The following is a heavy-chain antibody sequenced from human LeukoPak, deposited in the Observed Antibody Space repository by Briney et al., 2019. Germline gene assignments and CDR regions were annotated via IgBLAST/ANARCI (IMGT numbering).Heavy chain of an antibody. V-gene: IGHV4-34*01. CDR3: ATPPAYRIGWDFDY. D-gene: IGHD6-19*01. J-gene: IGHJ4*02. CDR2: IYYSGST. Sequence: SETLSLTCAVYGGSFSGYYWSWIRQPPGKGLEWIGSIYYSGSTYYNPSLKSRVTISVDTSKNQFSLKLSSVTAADTAVYYCATPPAYRIGWDFDYWGQGTLVTVSS. CDR1: GGSFSGYY.